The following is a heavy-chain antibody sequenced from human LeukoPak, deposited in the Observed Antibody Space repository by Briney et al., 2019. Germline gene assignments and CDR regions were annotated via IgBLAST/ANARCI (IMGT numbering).Heavy chain of an antibody. D-gene: IGHD2-21*01. V-gene: IGHV1-18*01. J-gene: IGHJ4*02. CDR3: ASYVDPFDY. Sequence: SVKVSCEASGYTFTSYGISWVRQAPGQGLEWMGWISAYNGNTKYAQKFQGRVTMTTDTSTSTAYMELRSLRSDDTAVYYCASYVDPFDYWGQGTLVTVSS. CDR2: ISAYNGNT. CDR1: GYTFTSYG.